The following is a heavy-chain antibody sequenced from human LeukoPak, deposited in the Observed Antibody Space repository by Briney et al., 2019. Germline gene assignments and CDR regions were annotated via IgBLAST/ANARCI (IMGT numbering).Heavy chain of an antibody. CDR3: ARHGVTTPYYYGMDV. Sequence: GESLKISCKGSGYSFTTFWIGWVRQMPGKGLEWMGIIYPGDSDTRYSPSFQGQVTISADKSISTAYLQWSSLKASDTAMYYCARHGVTTPYYYGMDVWGQGTTVTVSS. J-gene: IGHJ6*02. CDR2: IYPGDSDT. CDR1: GYSFTTFW. V-gene: IGHV5-51*01. D-gene: IGHD4-11*01.